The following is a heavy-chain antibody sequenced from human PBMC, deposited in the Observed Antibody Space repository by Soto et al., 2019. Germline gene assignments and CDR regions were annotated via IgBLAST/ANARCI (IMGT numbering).Heavy chain of an antibody. CDR2: ISAYNGNT. J-gene: IGHJ6*02. Sequence: ASVKVSCKASGYTFTSYGISWVRQAPGQGLEWMGWISAYNGNTNYAQKLQGRVTMTTDTSTSTAYMELRSLRSDDTAVYYCGRDRNFIVGATTGYYYYGMDVWGQGTTVTVSS. D-gene: IGHD1-26*01. CDR3: GRDRNFIVGATTGYYYYGMDV. V-gene: IGHV1-18*01. CDR1: GYTFTSYG.